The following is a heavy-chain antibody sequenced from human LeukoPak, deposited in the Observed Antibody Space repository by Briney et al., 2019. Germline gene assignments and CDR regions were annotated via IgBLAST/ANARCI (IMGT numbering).Heavy chain of an antibody. CDR1: GYTFTSYD. CDR2: MNPNSGNT. J-gene: IGHJ6*02. V-gene: IGHV1-8*01. D-gene: IGHD3-10*01. Sequence: GASVKVSCKASGYTFTSYDINWVRQATGQGLEWMGWMNPNSGNTGYAQKFQGRVTMTRNTSISTAYMELSSLRSEDTAVYYCARVKDYYGSGSSYYGMDVWGQGTTVTVSS. CDR3: ARVKDYYGSGSSYYGMDV.